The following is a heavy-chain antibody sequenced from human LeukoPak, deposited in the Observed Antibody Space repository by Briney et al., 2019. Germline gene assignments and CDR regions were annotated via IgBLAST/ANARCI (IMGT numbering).Heavy chain of an antibody. CDR3: ARGHISATGRFDY. J-gene: IGHJ4*02. V-gene: IGHV3-11*06. CDR1: GFTFGKYW. Sequence: GGSLRLSCVASGFTFGKYWMSWIRQAPGKGLEWLSYISAGSSFTKYADSVKGRFTISRDNSKNSLYLQMNSLTAEDTAVYYCARGHISATGRFDYWGQGTLVTVSS. D-gene: IGHD6-13*01. CDR2: ISAGSSFT.